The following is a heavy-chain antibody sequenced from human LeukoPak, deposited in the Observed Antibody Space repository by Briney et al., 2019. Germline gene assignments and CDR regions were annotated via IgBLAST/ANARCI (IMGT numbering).Heavy chain of an antibody. J-gene: IGHJ4*02. CDR1: GGSISGFY. Sequence: PSETLSLTCTVSGGSISGFYWSWIRQPPGEGLEWNWHIYVTGRTKINPCRDSRVTMAIVTCKRHFSLRLASVTAADTAVYYCARRLAQTYFFDYWGQGTLVTASS. CDR3: ARRLAQTYFFDY. D-gene: IGHD6-19*01. CDR2: IYVTGRT. V-gene: IGHV4-4*09.